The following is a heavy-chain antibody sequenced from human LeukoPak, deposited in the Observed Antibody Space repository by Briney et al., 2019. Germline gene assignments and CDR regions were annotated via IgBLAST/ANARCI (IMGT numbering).Heavy chain of an antibody. D-gene: IGHD1-26*01. J-gene: IGHJ5*02. CDR3: ARQGGSPHWSDP. Sequence: SETLSLTCTVAGGSIRSGSYYWVWIRQPPGKGLEWIGSMYYSGSTYYNLSLKSRVTISVDTSKNQFSLKLSSVTAADTAVYCCARQGGSPHWSDPWGQGTLVTVSS. CDR2: MYYSGST. CDR1: GGSIRSGSYY. V-gene: IGHV4-39*01.